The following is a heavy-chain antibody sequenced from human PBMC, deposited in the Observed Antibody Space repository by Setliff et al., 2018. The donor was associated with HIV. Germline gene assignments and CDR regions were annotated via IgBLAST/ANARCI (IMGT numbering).Heavy chain of an antibody. Sequence: SVKVSCKASGDTFNSHAISWVRQAPGQGLEWMGGIIPNFGTPNYAQKFKGRLTITADESTSTVYMELSSLRSEDTAVYYCARDSRDIVVVIAPEPEPYYYYGMDVWG. CDR2: IIPNFGTP. CDR1: GDTFNSHA. V-gene: IGHV1-69*13. J-gene: IGHJ6*01. D-gene: IGHD2-15*01. CDR3: ARDSRDIVVVIAPEPEPYYYYGMDV.